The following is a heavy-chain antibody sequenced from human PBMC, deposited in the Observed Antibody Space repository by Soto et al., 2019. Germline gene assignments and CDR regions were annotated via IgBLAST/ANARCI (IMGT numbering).Heavy chain of an antibody. D-gene: IGHD3-10*01. CDR3: TGDWEITVSTWSFGGF. J-gene: IGHJ4*02. CDR2: IIPFHGVT. V-gene: IGHV1-69*08. Sequence: QVQLVQSGAEVKKPGSSVKVSCKASGGTFSPYTINWVRQAPGQGLEWMGRIIPFHGVTNYAQKFQARVTITADKPTRTAYMERSGLRFEDTAMYYCTGDWEITVSTWSFGGFWGRGTLVTVSS. CDR1: GGTFSPYT.